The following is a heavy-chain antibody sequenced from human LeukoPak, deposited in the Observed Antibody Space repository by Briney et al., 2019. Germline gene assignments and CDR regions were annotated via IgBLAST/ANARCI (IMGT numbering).Heavy chain of an antibody. Sequence: SETLSLTCAVYGGSFSGYYWSWIRQPPGKGLEWIGGINHSGSTNYNPSLKSRVTISVDASKNQFSLKLSSVTAADTAVYYCARAIREVRGVLWYYYGMDVWGQGTTVTVSS. CDR2: INHSGST. CDR1: GGSFSGYY. V-gene: IGHV4-34*01. CDR3: ARAIREVRGVLWYYYGMDV. J-gene: IGHJ6*02. D-gene: IGHD3-10*01.